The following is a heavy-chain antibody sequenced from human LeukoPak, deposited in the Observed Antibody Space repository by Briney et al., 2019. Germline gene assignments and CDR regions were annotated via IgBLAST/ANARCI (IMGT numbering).Heavy chain of an antibody. CDR2: IYTSGST. V-gene: IGHV4-4*07. Sequence: SETLSPTCTVSGASISSYYWSWIRQPAGKGLEWIGRIYTSGSTNYNPSLKSRVTMSEDRSKNQISLKLSSVTAADTAVYYCARSVPYGSGSYYDYWGQGTLVTVSS. CDR3: ARSVPYGSGSYYDY. CDR1: GASISSYY. D-gene: IGHD3-10*01. J-gene: IGHJ4*02.